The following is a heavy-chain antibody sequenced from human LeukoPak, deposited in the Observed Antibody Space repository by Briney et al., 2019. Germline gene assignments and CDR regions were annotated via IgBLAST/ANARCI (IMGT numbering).Heavy chain of an antibody. CDR1: GYTFTSYY. J-gene: IGHJ4*02. Sequence: GASVKVSCKASGYTFTSYYMHWVRQATGQGLEWMGWMNPNSGNTGYAQKFQGRVTITRNTSISTAYMELSSLRSEDTAVYYCASGSFDFWSGYYLDYWGQGTLVTVSS. CDR2: MNPNSGNT. CDR3: ASGSFDFWSGYYLDY. V-gene: IGHV1-8*03. D-gene: IGHD3-3*01.